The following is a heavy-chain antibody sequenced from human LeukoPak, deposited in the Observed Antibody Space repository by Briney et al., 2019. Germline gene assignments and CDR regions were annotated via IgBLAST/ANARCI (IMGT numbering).Heavy chain of an antibody. CDR3: AREGSGRYVGPGAQS. CDR2: IKEDGSEI. J-gene: IGHJ5*02. V-gene: IGHV3-7*01. CDR1: GFTFSSYW. D-gene: IGHD6-19*01. Sequence: PGGSLRLSCAASGFTFSSYWMSWVRQAPGKGLEGVANIKEDGSEIHYVDSVKGRFIISRDNAKNSVYLQMNSLRAEDTSVYYCAREGSGRYVGPGAQSWGQGTLVTVSS.